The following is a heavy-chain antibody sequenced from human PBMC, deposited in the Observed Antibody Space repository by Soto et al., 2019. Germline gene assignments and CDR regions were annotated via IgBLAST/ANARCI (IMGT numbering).Heavy chain of an antibody. J-gene: IGHJ3*02. Sequence: SETLSLTCAVSGGSISSGGYSWNWIRQPPGKGLEWIGYIYHSGSTYYNPSLKSRVTISVDTSKNQFSLKLSSVTAADTAVYYCATGPRYYILTGYYTLGAFDIWGQGTTVTVSS. CDR3: ATGPRYYILTGYYTLGAFDI. D-gene: IGHD3-9*01. CDR2: IYHSGST. CDR1: GGSISSGGYS. V-gene: IGHV4-30-2*01.